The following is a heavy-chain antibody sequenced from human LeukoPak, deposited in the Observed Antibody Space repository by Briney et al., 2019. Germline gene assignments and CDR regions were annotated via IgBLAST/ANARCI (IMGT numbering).Heavy chain of an antibody. V-gene: IGHV3-74*01. Sequence: TGGSLRLSCAASRFTSSNYWMHWVRQAPGKGLVWVSRIDSDGSRTSYADSVKGRFTISRDNAKNTLYLQMNSLRAEDTAVYYCARKSGSYYFFDYWGQGTLVTVSS. J-gene: IGHJ4*02. CDR3: ARKSGSYYFFDY. CDR2: IDSDGSRT. CDR1: RFTSSNYW. D-gene: IGHD1-26*01.